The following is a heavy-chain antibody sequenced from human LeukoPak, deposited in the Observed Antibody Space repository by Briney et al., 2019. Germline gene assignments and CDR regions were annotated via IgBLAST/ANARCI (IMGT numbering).Heavy chain of an antibody. CDR1: GGSVSSVSHY. Sequence: PSETLSLTCIVSGGSVSSVSHYWAWIRQPPGMGLEWIGSIYYSGNTYYNPSLKSRVTISVDTSKNQFSLELSSVTATDTAVYYCARGEDVAAAGIDYWGQGTLVTVSS. CDR3: ARGEDVAAAGIDY. J-gene: IGHJ4*02. CDR2: IYYSGNT. D-gene: IGHD6-13*01. V-gene: IGHV4-39*01.